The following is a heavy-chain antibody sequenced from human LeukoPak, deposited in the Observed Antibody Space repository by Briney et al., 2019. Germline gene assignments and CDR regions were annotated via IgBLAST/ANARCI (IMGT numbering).Heavy chain of an antibody. CDR3: AREIQLWSQFDY. Sequence: SETLSLTCTVSGGSISSYYWGWIRQPAGKGLEWIGRIYTSGSTNYNPSLKSRVTMSVDTSKNQFSLKLSSVTAADTAVYYCAREIQLWSQFDYWGQGTLVTVSS. V-gene: IGHV4-4*07. CDR1: GGSISSYY. CDR2: IYTSGST. J-gene: IGHJ4*02. D-gene: IGHD5-18*01.